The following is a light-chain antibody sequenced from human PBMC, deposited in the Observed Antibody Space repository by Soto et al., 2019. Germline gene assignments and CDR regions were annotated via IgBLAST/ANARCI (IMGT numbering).Light chain of an antibody. V-gene: IGKV3-11*01. CDR2: DAS. CDR1: QSVNTF. CDR3: QQRDTWPT. J-gene: IGKJ2*01. Sequence: EIVMTQSPATLSVSPGERVTLSCRASQSVNTFLAWYQQKPGQAPRLLIYDASKRAPGIPVRFSGTGSGADFTLTISSLEPEDFAVYYCQQRDTWPTFGQGTKLEIK.